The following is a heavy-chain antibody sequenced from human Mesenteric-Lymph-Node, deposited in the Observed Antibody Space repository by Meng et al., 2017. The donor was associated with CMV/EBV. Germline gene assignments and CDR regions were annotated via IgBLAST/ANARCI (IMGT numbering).Heavy chain of an antibody. CDR3: VYIAAPDPLR. CDR2: ISYDGSSK. V-gene: IGHV3-30*03. D-gene: IGHD6-13*01. Sequence: GGPLRLSCAASESTFSKYGMHWVRQAPGKGLEWLAIISYDGSSKYYVDSVKGRFTISRDNSKNTLYLQMNSLRAEDTAVYYCVYIAAPDPLRWGQGTLVTVSS. J-gene: IGHJ4*02. CDR1: ESTFSKYG.